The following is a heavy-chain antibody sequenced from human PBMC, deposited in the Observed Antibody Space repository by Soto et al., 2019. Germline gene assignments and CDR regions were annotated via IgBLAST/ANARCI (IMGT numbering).Heavy chain of an antibody. J-gene: IGHJ3*02. CDR3: ARVLFYYYDSSGYYPHDAFDI. CDR1: GYTFTSYA. V-gene: IGHV1-3*01. Sequence: GASVKVSCKASGYTFTSYAMHWVRQAPGQRLEWMGWINAGNGNTKYSQKFQGRVTITRDTSASTAYMELSSLRSEDTAVYYCARVLFYYYDSSGYYPHDAFDIWGQETMVTVSS. CDR2: INAGNGNT. D-gene: IGHD3-22*01.